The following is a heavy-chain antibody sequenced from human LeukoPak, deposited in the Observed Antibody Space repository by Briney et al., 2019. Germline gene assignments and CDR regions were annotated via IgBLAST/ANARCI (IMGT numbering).Heavy chain of an antibody. J-gene: IGHJ4*02. Sequence: PSETLSLTCTVSGGSISSSSYYWGWIRQPPGKGLEWIGSIYYSGSTYYNPSLKSRVTISVDTSKNQFSLKLSSVTAADTAVYYCAIRWGSGSYRWGIDYWGQGTLVTVSS. V-gene: IGHV4-39*01. CDR2: IYYSGST. CDR3: AIRWGSGSYRWGIDY. D-gene: IGHD3-10*01. CDR1: GGSISSSSYY.